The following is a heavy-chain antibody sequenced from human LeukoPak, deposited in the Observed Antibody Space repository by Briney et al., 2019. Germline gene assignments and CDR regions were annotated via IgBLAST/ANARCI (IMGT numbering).Heavy chain of an antibody. CDR1: GFTFNNYA. V-gene: IGHV3-23*01. CDR3: AKGDGYNYDNWFDP. Sequence: PGGSLRVSCAASGFTFNNYALSWVRQAPGKGLEGVSAISDSGGSTYYADSVKGRFTISRDNSQNTLYLQMNSLRAEDTAVYYCAKGDGYNYDNWFDPWGQGTLVTVSS. D-gene: IGHD5-24*01. CDR2: ISDSGGST. J-gene: IGHJ5*02.